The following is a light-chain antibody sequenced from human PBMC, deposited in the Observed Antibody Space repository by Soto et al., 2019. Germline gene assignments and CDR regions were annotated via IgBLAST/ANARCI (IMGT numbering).Light chain of an antibody. CDR1: SSNIGAGYG. Sequence: QSVLTQPPSVSGAPGQRVTISCTGNSSNIGAGYGVHWFQQFPGAAPRLLIYSNIYRSSGVPDRFSGSRSGTSASLTITGLRAEDEADYHCQSYDNSLSAPWVFGGGTKVTVL. CDR2: SNI. J-gene: IGLJ3*02. CDR3: QSYDNSLSAPWV. V-gene: IGLV1-40*01.